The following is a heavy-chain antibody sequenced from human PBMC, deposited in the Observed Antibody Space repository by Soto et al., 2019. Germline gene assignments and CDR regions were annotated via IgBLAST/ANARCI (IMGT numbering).Heavy chain of an antibody. V-gene: IGHV6-1*01. Sequence: SQTLSLTCAISGDSVSSNSAAWNWIRQSPSRGLEWLGRTYYRSKWYNDYAVSVKSRITINPDTSKNQFSLQLNSVTPEDTAVYYCARTGSSGYYPDYYFDYWGQGTLVTVYS. J-gene: IGHJ4*02. D-gene: IGHD3-22*01. CDR1: GDSVSSNSAA. CDR3: ARTGSSGYYPDYYFDY. CDR2: TYYRSKWYN.